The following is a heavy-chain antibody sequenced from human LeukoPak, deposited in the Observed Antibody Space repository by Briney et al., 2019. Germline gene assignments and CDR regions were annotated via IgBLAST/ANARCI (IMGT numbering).Heavy chain of an antibody. Sequence: GGSLRLSCAASGFTFSSYSMNWVRQAPGQGLEWVSSISTGGSYTHYADSLKGRLTISRDNAKNSLYLQMNSLRAEDTAVYYCAICGGGACHKGYSDHWGQGTPVTVSS. V-gene: IGHV3-21*01. D-gene: IGHD2-21*01. CDR1: GFTFSSYS. J-gene: IGHJ4*02. CDR3: AICGGGACHKGYSDH. CDR2: ISTGGSYT.